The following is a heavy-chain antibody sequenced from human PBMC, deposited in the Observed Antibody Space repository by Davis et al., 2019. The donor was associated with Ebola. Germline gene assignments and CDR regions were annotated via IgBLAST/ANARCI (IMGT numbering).Heavy chain of an antibody. Sequence: GESLKISCAASGFTFSSYSMNWVRQAPGEGLEWLSYISYSTGQTFYADSVKGRFTISRDNSKNTLYLQMNSLRAEDTALYYCAKKKEYCSGATCYGQDAVENFFDTWGQGTLVTVSS. J-gene: IGHJ4*02. V-gene: IGHV3-48*01. CDR2: ISYSTGQT. D-gene: IGHD2-15*01. CDR1: GFTFSSYS. CDR3: AKKKEYCSGATCYGQDAVENFFDT.